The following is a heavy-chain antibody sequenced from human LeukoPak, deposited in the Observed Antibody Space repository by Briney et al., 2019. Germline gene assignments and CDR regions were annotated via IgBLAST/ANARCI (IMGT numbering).Heavy chain of an antibody. J-gene: IGHJ4*02. CDR2: INHSGST. D-gene: IGHD4-17*01. CDR3: ARGLEYGDYAFDY. CDR1: GGSFSGYY. V-gene: IGHV4-34*01. Sequence: SETLSLTCAVYGGSFSGYYWRWIRQPPGKGLEWIGEINHSGSTNYNPSLKSRVTISVDTSKNQFSLKLSSVTAADTAVYYCARGLEYGDYAFDYWGQGTLVTVSS.